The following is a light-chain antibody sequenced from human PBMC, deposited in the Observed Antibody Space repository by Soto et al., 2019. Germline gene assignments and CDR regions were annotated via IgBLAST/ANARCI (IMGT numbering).Light chain of an antibody. Sequence: EIVMTQSPATLSVSPGERATLSCRASQSVSSNLAWYQQKPGQAPRLLIYGASTRATGIPVRFSGSGSGTEFTLTISSLQSEDFAVYYCQHYNNWIASFGGGTKVDIK. V-gene: IGKV3-15*01. CDR1: QSVSSN. CDR3: QHYNNWIAS. J-gene: IGKJ4*01. CDR2: GAS.